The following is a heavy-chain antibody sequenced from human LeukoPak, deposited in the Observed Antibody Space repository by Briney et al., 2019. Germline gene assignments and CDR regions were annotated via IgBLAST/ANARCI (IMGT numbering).Heavy chain of an antibody. CDR2: IKSKTDGGTT. CDR1: GFTFSNAW. J-gene: IGHJ4*02. D-gene: IGHD3-3*01. CDR3: TTGAYDFWSGYPPGFDY. V-gene: IGHV3-15*01. Sequence: GGSLRLSCAASGFTFSNAWMSWVRQAPGKGLEWVGRIKSKTDGGTTDYAAPVKGRLTISRDDSKNTLYLQMNSLKTEDTAVYYCTTGAYDFWSGYPPGFDYWGQGTLVTVSS.